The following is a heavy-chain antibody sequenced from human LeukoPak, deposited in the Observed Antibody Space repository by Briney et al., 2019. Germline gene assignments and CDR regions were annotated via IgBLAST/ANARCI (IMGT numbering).Heavy chain of an antibody. J-gene: IGHJ4*02. CDR1: GYSFTSYR. CDR2: INPDSGDT. V-gene: IGHV1-2*02. CDR3: AREDSSGWFLSDY. D-gene: IGHD6-19*01. Sequence: ASVKVSCKASGYSFTSYRINWVRQAPGQGLEWLGWINPDSGDTNYEQKFQGRVTMTRDTSISSAYMELSRLKSDDTAVYYCAREDSSGWFLSDYWGQGTLVTVSS.